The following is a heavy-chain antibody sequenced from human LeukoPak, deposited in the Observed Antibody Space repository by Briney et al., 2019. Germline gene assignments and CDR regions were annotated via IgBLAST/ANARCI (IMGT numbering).Heavy chain of an antibody. Sequence: GGSLRLSCAASGFTFSTNSMNWVRQAPGKGLEWVSYISSSGSTIYYADSVKGRFTISRDNAKNSLYLQMNSLRAEDTAVYYCARGAAGAKGDYWGQGTLVTVSS. J-gene: IGHJ4*02. CDR3: ARGAAGAKGDY. D-gene: IGHD6-13*01. CDR2: ISSSGSTI. V-gene: IGHV3-48*04. CDR1: GFTFSTNS.